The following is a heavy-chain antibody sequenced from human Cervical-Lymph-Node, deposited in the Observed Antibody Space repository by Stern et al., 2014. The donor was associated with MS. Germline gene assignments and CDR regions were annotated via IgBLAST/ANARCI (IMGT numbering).Heavy chain of an antibody. D-gene: IGHD3-16*01. V-gene: IGHV3-23*04. CDR1: GFTFNDYA. Sequence: VQLVESGGGLVQPGGSLRLSCAASGFTFNDYAMSWVRQAPGKGLEGAAAIRGTGGSTFYAGSVKGRSTISRDNSKDTLYLQMNSLRAEDSAVYYCAKDLVYDYVWAPYSFDFWGQGTLVTVSS. CDR3: AKDLVYDYVWAPYSFDF. J-gene: IGHJ4*02. CDR2: IRGTGGST.